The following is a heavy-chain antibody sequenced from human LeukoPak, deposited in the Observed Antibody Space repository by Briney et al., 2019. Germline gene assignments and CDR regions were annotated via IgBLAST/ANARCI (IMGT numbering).Heavy chain of an antibody. D-gene: IGHD6-19*01. CDR2: INAGNGNT. Sequence: GASVNVSCKASGYTFTSYAMHWVRQAPGQRLEWMGWINAGNGNTKYSQKFQGRVTITRDTSASTAYMELSSLRSEDTAVYYCATGSFGIAVAGTFDYWGQGTLVTVSS. CDR3: ATGSFGIAVAGTFDY. V-gene: IGHV1-3*01. CDR1: GYTFTSYA. J-gene: IGHJ4*02.